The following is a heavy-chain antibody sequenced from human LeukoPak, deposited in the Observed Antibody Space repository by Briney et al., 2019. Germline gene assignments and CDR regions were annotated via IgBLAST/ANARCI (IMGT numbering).Heavy chain of an antibody. CDR3: ARDFEGCSGGSCYLSLGY. Sequence: GASVKVSCKASGYTFTDYYFHWVRQAPGQGLEWMGIINPSGGSASYAQNFQGRVTMTRDTSTSTVYMVLSSLRSEDTALYYCARDFEGCSGGSCYLSLGYWGQGTLVTVSS. CDR1: GYTFTDYY. V-gene: IGHV1-46*01. J-gene: IGHJ4*02. D-gene: IGHD2-15*01. CDR2: INPSGGSA.